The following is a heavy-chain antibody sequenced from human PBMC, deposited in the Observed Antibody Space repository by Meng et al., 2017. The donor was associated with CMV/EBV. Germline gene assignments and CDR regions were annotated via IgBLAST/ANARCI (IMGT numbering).Heavy chain of an antibody. J-gene: IGHJ4*02. CDR1: GFTFSNAW. V-gene: IGHV3-15*01. Sequence: GGSLRLSCAASGFTFSNAWMSWVRQAPGKGLEWVGRIKSKTDGGTTDYAAPVKGRFTISRDDSKNTLYLQMNRLKTEDTAVYYCTTAGYYYDSSGYLYFDYWGQGTLVTVSS. CDR3: TTAGYYYDSSGYLYFDY. D-gene: IGHD3-22*01. CDR2: IKSKTDGGTT.